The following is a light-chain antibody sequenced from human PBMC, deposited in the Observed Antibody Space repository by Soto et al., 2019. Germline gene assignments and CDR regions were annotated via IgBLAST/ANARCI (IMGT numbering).Light chain of an antibody. CDR2: DAS. V-gene: IGKV3-11*01. Sequence: EIVLTQSPATLSLSPGERATLSCRASQSISIYLAWYQQKPGQAPRLLMYDASNRATGVHARFSGSGSGTDFTLTISSLEPEDFAVYYCQQRTISPPITFGQGTRLEIK. CDR1: QSISIY. J-gene: IGKJ5*01. CDR3: QQRTISPPIT.